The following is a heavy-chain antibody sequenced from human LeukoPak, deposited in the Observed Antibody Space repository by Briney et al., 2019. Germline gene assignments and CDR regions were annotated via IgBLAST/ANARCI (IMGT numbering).Heavy chain of an antibody. Sequence: GGSLRLSCAASGFTFSSYAMSWVRQAPGKGLEWFSAITGSGGITYYADSVKSRFTISRDNSKNTLYLQMNTLRAEDTALYYCAESAYSSSSVGFWGQGTLVTVSS. D-gene: IGHD6-6*01. V-gene: IGHV3-23*01. CDR2: ITGSGGIT. J-gene: IGHJ4*02. CDR3: AESAYSSSSVGF. CDR1: GFTFSSYA.